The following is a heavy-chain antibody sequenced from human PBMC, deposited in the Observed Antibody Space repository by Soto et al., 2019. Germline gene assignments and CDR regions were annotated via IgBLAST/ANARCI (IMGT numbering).Heavy chain of an antibody. CDR1: GFTFSSYA. J-gene: IGHJ3*02. Sequence: GGSLRLSCAASGFTFSSYAMHWARQAPGKGLEWVAVISYDGSNKYYADSVKGRFTISRDNSKNTLYLQMNSLRAEDTAVYYCARDKNLRNPTYYAFDIWGQGTMVTVSS. CDR3: ARDKNLRNPTYYAFDI. V-gene: IGHV3-30*04. D-gene: IGHD1-1*01. CDR2: ISYDGSNK.